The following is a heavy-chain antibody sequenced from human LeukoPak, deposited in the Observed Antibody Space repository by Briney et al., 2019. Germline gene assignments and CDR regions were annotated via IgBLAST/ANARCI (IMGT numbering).Heavy chain of an antibody. Sequence: GGSLRLSCAASGFTFSSYSMNWVGQAPGKGLEWVSSISSSSSYIYYADSVKGRFTISRDNSKNTLYLQMNSLRAEDTAVYYCARWARYCSSTSCSYYYYYYMDVWGKGTTVTVSS. CDR3: ARWARYCSSTSCSYYYYYYMDV. CDR2: ISSSSSYI. J-gene: IGHJ6*03. V-gene: IGHV3-21*01. D-gene: IGHD2-2*01. CDR1: GFTFSSYS.